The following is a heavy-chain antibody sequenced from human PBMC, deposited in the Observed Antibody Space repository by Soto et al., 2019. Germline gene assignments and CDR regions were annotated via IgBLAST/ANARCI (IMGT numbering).Heavy chain of an antibody. J-gene: IGHJ4*02. V-gene: IGHV4-34*01. CDR1: GGSFSGYY. D-gene: IGHD1-7*01. CDR2: MNDSGST. Sequence: QVQLQQWGAGLLKPSETLSLTCAVSGGSFSGYYWSWIRQPPGKGLEWIGEMNDSGSTKYNASLASRVAISVDTSKGHFSLTLTSVTAADTAVYSCASPRWNYIYWGQGTLVAVSS. CDR3: ASPRWNYIY.